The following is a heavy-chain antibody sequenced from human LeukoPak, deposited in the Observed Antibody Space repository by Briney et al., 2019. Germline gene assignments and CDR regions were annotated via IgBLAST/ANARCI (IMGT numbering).Heavy chain of an antibody. CDR2: IYYSGNT. CDR1: GGSISSSGYY. CDR3: ATGAGNWGHQFDS. D-gene: IGHD7-27*01. J-gene: IGHJ4*02. Sequence: PSETLSLTCTVSGGSISSSGYYWGWIRQPPGKGLEWIASIYYSGNTYYNPSLKSRLSVSVDTSKNQFSLILSSVTAADTAMYYCATGAGNWGHQFDSWGQGTLVTVSS. V-gene: IGHV4-39*02.